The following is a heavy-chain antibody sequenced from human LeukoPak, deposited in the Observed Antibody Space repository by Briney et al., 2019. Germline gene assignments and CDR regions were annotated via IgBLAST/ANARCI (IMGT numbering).Heavy chain of an antibody. CDR1: GYSFTNYW. J-gene: IGHJ6*03. CDR3: ARWGSSSLYYYYMDV. V-gene: IGHV5-51*01. Sequence: PGGSLKISCKGSGYSFTNYWIGWVRQMPGKGLEWMGIIYPGDSDTKYSPSFQGQVTISADKSINTAYLQWSSLRASDTAIYYCARWGSSSLYYYYMDVWGKGTTVTVSS. CDR2: IYPGDSDT. D-gene: IGHD6-6*01.